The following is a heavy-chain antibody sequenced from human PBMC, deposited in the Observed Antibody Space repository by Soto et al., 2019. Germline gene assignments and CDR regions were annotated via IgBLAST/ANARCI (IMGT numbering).Heavy chain of an antibody. D-gene: IGHD3-16*01. CDR2: ISGDSGAI. V-gene: IGHV3-23*01. CDR1: GFTFSTSS. Sequence: EVQLLESGGGLVQPGGSLRLSCAASGFTFSTSSMSWVRQASGKGLEWVSAISGDSGAIYYADSVKGRFTISRDNSRDTLYLQMNSLRAEDTALYFCARGGRFTFGFDYWGQGTLISVSS. CDR3: ARGGRFTFGFDY. J-gene: IGHJ4*02.